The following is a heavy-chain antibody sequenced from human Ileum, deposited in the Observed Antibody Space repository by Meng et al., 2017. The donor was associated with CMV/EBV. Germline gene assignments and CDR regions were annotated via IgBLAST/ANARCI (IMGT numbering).Heavy chain of an antibody. CDR3: ARDLNGQWLVLGGFDY. CDR2: IYYSGST. CDR1: GGSFSGYY. Sequence: SQTLSLTCAVYGGSFSGYYWSWIRQPPGKGLEWIGSIYYSGSTYYNPSLKSRVTISVDTSKNQFSLKLSSVTAADTAVYYCARDLNGQWLVLGGFDYWGQGTLVTVSS. D-gene: IGHD6-19*01. V-gene: IGHV4-34*01. J-gene: IGHJ4*02.